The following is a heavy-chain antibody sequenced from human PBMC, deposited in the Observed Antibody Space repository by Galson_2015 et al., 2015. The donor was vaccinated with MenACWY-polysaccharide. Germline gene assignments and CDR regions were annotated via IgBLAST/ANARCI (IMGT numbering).Heavy chain of an antibody. J-gene: IGHJ6*02. Sequence: SLRLSCAASGFPFSSYWMTWVRQAPGKGLEWVANIKKDGSEKYYVDSVKGRFTISRDNSKNSLYLQMHSLRAEDTAVYSCARGHYGMDVWGQGTTVTVSS. CDR3: ARGHYGMDV. V-gene: IGHV3-7*01. CDR1: GFPFSSYW. CDR2: IKKDGSEK.